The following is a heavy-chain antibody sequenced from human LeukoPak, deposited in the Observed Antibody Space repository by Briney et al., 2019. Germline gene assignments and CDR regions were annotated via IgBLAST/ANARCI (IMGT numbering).Heavy chain of an antibody. CDR1: GFTFSSRW. J-gene: IGHJ4*02. CDR2: IKQDGSEK. V-gene: IGHV3-7*01. CDR3: ARGSSSWIVY. Sequence: PGGSLRLSCAASGFTFSSRWMSWVRQAPGKGLEWEANIKQDGSEKYYVDSVKGRFTISRDNAKNSLYLQMNSLRAEDTAVYYCARGSSSWIVYWGQGTLVTVSS. D-gene: IGHD6-13*01.